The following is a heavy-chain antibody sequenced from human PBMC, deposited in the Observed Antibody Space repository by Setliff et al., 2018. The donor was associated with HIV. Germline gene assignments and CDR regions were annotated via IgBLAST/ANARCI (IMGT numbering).Heavy chain of an antibody. D-gene: IGHD3-16*01. CDR1: GFIFSSYA. J-gene: IGHJ6*02. CDR3: AREEGGLYGMDV. CDR2: MSYDGNNK. V-gene: IGHV3-30*01. Sequence: PGGSLRLSCAASGFIFSSYAMHWVRQAPGKGLEWVAVMSYDGNNKYYADSVKGRFTISRDNSKNTLYFQMNSLRAEDTAVYYCAREEGGLYGMDVWGQGTTVTVSS.